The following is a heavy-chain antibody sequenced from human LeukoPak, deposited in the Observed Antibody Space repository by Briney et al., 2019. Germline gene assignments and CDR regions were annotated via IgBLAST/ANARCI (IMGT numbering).Heavy chain of an antibody. J-gene: IGHJ5*02. V-gene: IGHV3-53*01. CDR2: IYSGGAI. CDR1: GFAVGSNY. CDR3: ARAPLDTGDNWFDP. D-gene: IGHD5-18*01. Sequence: PGGSLRLSCVASGFAVGSNYMSWVRQAPGKGLEWVSLIYSGGAIRYADSVKGRFTISRDSSKNTLFLQMNDLTVEDTAMYYCARAPLDTGDNWFDPWGQGTLVTVSS.